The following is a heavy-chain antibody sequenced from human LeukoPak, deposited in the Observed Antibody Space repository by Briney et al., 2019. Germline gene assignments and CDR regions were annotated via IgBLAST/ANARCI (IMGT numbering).Heavy chain of an antibody. CDR3: AKDLAPGSPLYYFDS. J-gene: IGHJ4*02. Sequence: GGSLRLSCAASGSTFINFAMHWVRQAPGKGLEWVAFIPFGGNNEDYADSVKGRFTISRDNSKNTLYLQMSSLRTDDTAVYYCAKDLAPGSPLYYFDSWGQGTLVTVSS. CDR2: IPFGGNNE. V-gene: IGHV3-30*02. CDR1: GSTFINFA. D-gene: IGHD3-10*01.